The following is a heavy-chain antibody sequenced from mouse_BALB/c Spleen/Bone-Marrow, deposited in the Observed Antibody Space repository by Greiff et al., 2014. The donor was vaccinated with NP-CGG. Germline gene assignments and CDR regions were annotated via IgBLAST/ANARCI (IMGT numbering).Heavy chain of an antibody. CDR3: ARPGGPTMSPQAWFAY. CDR2: INPDSSTI. V-gene: IGHV4-1*02. D-gene: IGHD2-10*01. J-gene: IGHJ3*01. CDR1: GFDFSRYW. Sequence: EVKLMESGGGLVQPGGSLKLSCAASGFDFSRYWMSWVRQAPGKGLEWIGDINPDSSTINYTPSLKDKFIISRDNAKNTLYLQMSKVRSEVTALYYCARPGGPTMSPQAWFAYWGQGTLVTVSA.